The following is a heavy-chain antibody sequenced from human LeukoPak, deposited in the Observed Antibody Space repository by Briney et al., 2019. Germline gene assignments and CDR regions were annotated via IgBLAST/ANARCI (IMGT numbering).Heavy chain of an antibody. D-gene: IGHD6-19*01. J-gene: IGHJ6*02. V-gene: IGHV3-21*01. CDR1: GFTFSSYS. CDR2: ISSSSSYI. Sequence: PGGSLRLSCAASGFTFSSYSMNWVRQAPGKGLEWVSSISSSSSYIYYADSVKGRFTISRGNANNSLFLHMNSLRAKDTALYFCARERLVTVAGSYFYYGMDVWGQGTTVTVSS. CDR3: ARERLVTVAGSYFYYGMDV.